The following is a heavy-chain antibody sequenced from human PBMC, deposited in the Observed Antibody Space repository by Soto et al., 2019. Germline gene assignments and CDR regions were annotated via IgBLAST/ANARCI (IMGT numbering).Heavy chain of an antibody. V-gene: IGHV1-2*04. CDR2: INPNSGGT. Sequence: QVQLVQSGAEVKKPGASVKVSCKASGYTFTGYYMHWVRQAPGQGLEWMGWINPNSGGTNYAQKFQGWVTMTRDTAISTAYMELSRLRSDDTAVYYCARAKVIAARPPDYFDYWGQGTLGTVSS. J-gene: IGHJ4*02. D-gene: IGHD6-6*01. CDR3: ARAKVIAARPPDYFDY. CDR1: GYTFTGYY.